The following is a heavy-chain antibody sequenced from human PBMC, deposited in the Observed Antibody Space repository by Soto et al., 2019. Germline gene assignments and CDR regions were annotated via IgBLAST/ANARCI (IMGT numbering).Heavy chain of an antibody. CDR3: ARGRYSGYDYGFDY. CDR1: GGSISSYY. V-gene: IGHV4-59*01. D-gene: IGHD5-12*01. J-gene: IGHJ4*02. Sequence: PSETLSLTCTVSGGSISSYYWSWIRQPPGKGLEWIGYIYYSGSTNYNPSLKSRVTISVDTSKNQFSLKLSSVTAADTAVYYCARGRYSGYDYGFDYWGQGTLVTV. CDR2: IYYSGST.